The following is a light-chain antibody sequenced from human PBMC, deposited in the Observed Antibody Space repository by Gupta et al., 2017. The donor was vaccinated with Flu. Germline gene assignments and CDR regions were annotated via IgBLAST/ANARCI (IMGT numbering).Light chain of an antibody. CDR3: QQYDDSPPYT. Sequence: EIVMTQSPATLSVPPGETATPSCWASQSLSSNLAWYQQKRGQAPRLLIYGASSRADGIPVRSSGSGSATEFTLTISSLQSEDFAVYYCQQYDDSPPYTFGRGTKLEI. J-gene: IGKJ2*01. CDR2: GAS. V-gene: IGKV3-15*01. CDR1: QSLSSN.